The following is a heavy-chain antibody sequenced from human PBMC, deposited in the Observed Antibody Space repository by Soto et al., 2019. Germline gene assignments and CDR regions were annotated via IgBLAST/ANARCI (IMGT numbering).Heavy chain of an antibody. CDR3: ARAETRAAFYGDYSNWFDP. Sequence: GASVKVSCKASGGTFSSYAISWVRQAPGQGLEWMGGIIPIFGTANYAQKFQGRVTITADESTSTAYMELSSLRSEDTAVYYCARAETRAAFYGDYSNWFDPWGQGTLVTVSS. CDR2: IIPIFGTA. V-gene: IGHV1-69*13. CDR1: GGTFSSYA. D-gene: IGHD4-17*01. J-gene: IGHJ5*02.